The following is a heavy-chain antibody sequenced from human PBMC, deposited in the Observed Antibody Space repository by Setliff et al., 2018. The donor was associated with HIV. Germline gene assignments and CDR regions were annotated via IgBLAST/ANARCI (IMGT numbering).Heavy chain of an antibody. V-gene: IGHV4-39*01. D-gene: IGHD3-3*01. Sequence: SETLSLTCTVSGGSISSSSYYWGWIRQHPGKGLEWIGSIYYSGSTYYNPSLKSRVTISVDTSKNQFSLKLSPVTAADTAVYYCARVVTHPYGGVVDAFDIWGQGTMVTVSS. CDR2: IYYSGST. CDR1: GGSISSSSYY. CDR3: ARVVTHPYGGVVDAFDI. J-gene: IGHJ3*02.